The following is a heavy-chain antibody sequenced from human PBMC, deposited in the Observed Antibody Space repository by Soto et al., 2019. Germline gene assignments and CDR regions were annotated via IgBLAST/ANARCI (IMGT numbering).Heavy chain of an antibody. CDR3: AKDLIGANPDAFDI. J-gene: IGHJ3*02. CDR2: ISYDGSNK. V-gene: IGHV3-30*18. CDR1: GFTFSSYG. Sequence: QVQLVESGGGVVQPGRSLRLSCAASGFTFSSYGMHWVRQAPGKGLEWVAVISYDGSNKYYADSVKGRFPISRDNSKNTLYLQMNSLRAEDTAVYYCAKDLIGANPDAFDIWGQGTMVTVSS. D-gene: IGHD1-26*01.